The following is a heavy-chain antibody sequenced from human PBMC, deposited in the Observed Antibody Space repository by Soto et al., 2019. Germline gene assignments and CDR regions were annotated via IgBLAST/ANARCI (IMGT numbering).Heavy chain of an antibody. CDR3: ARVGGYYLFDY. Sequence: EVQLVESGGGLVQPGGSLRLSCAASGFSFSNYWMSWVRQTPGKGLEWVPNIKEDGSEKKYVDSVKGRFTISRDNAKNSLYLEMKSLRAEDTAVYSCARVGGYYLFDYWGQGTLVTVSS. CDR1: GFSFSNYW. J-gene: IGHJ4*02. CDR2: IKEDGSEK. V-gene: IGHV3-7*01. D-gene: IGHD1-26*01.